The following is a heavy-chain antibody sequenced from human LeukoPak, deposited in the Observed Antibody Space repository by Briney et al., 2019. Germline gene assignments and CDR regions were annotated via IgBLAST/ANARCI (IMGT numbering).Heavy chain of an antibody. D-gene: IGHD2-8*02. CDR2: ISYDGSNK. CDR1: GFTFSSYA. J-gene: IGHJ6*03. V-gene: IGHV3-30*04. CDR3: ARSLVRAYYYMDV. Sequence: GRSLRLSCAASGFTFSSYAMHWVRQAPGKGLEWVAVISYDGSNKYYADSVKGRFTISRDNSKNTLYLQMNSRRAEDTAVYYCARSLVRAYYYMDVWGKGTTVTVSS.